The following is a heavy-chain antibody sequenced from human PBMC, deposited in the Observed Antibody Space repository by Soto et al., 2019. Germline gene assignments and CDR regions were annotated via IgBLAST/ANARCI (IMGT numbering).Heavy chain of an antibody. Sequence: QVQLQESGPGLVKSSGTLSLTCAVSGASVTTTNWWTWVRQSPGRGMEWIGEIFPSGRTNYNPSLQSRIILSLDKSKNHFSLKLSSVAAADTAVYYCAKHLADYGDPEAPTRVGVWGQGTTVTVS. CDR2: IFPSGRT. CDR3: AKHLADYGDPEAPTRVGV. J-gene: IGHJ6*02. D-gene: IGHD4-17*01. CDR1: GASVTTTNW. V-gene: IGHV4-4*02.